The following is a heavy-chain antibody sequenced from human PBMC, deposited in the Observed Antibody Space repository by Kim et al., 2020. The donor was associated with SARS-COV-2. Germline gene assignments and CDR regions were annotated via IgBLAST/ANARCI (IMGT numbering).Heavy chain of an antibody. D-gene: IGHD3-10*01. J-gene: IGHJ4*02. V-gene: IGHV3-33*01. Sequence: GRSLRLSCAASGFTFSSYGMHWARQAPGKGLEWVAVIWYDGSNEDYADSVKGRFTISRDNSKNTLYLQMNSLRAEDTAVYYCARARTHFVRGLDPLIYWGQGTLVAVSS. CDR2: IWYDGSNE. CDR3: ARARTHFVRGLDPLIY. CDR1: GFTFSSYG.